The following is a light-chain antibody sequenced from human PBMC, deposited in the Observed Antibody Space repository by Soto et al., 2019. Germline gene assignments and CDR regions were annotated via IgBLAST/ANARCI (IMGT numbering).Light chain of an antibody. Sequence: DIQMTQSPSSLSASVGDRVTITCRASQNIRIYLNWYQHKPGKAPKILIYGASNLQAGVPSRFSGSGSGTDFTLTINYLQPEDFATYYCQESYSTPLTFGGGTKVDIK. J-gene: IGKJ4*01. CDR1: QNIRIY. CDR2: GAS. CDR3: QESYSTPLT. V-gene: IGKV1-39*01.